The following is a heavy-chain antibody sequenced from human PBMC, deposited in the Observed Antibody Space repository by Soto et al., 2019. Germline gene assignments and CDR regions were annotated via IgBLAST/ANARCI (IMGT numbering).Heavy chain of an antibody. J-gene: IGHJ4*01. D-gene: IGHD3-22*01. CDR1: GYIFTDYY. CDR2: INPKGGST. CDR3: TRDRYELDRIVLITPDY. Sequence: ASVKVACKASGYIFTDYYMHWVRQAPGQGLEWMGTINPKGGSTTYAQNFQDRVTLTRDTSTSTVYMELSSLRSEDTAIYFCTRDRYELDRIVLITPDYWG. V-gene: IGHV1-46*03.